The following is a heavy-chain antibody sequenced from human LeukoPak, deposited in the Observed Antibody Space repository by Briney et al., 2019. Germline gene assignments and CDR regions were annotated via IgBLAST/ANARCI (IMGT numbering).Heavy chain of an antibody. D-gene: IGHD2-21*02. Sequence: GGSLRLSCAASEFTFSNYGMHWVRQAPGKGLEWVALIWYDGSNKYYADSVKGRFTISRDNSKNTLYLQMNSLRAEDTAVYYCARVTVTARQWQIDYWGQGTLVTVSS. CDR3: ARVTVTARQWQIDY. J-gene: IGHJ4*02. CDR2: IWYDGSNK. CDR1: EFTFSNYG. V-gene: IGHV3-33*01.